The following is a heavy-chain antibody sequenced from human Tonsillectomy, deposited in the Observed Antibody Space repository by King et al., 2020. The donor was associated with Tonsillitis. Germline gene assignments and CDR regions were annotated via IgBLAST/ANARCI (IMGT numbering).Heavy chain of an antibody. J-gene: IGHJ4*02. CDR2: IDWDDDR. Sequence: VTLKESGPALVKPTQTLTLTCTFSGFSLSTRGMCVSWVRQPPGKALEWLARIDWDDDRYYSTSLKTRLTISKDTSKNQVVLTMTNMDPVDTATYYCARRRISAAGFDYWGQGTLVTVSS. CDR1: GFSLSTRGMC. CDR3: ARRRISAAGFDY. V-gene: IGHV2-70*11. D-gene: IGHD6-13*01.